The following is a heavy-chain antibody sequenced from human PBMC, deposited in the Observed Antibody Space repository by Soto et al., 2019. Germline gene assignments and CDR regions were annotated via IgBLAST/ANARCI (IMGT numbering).Heavy chain of an antibody. CDR1: GYTFTTFR. CDR2: INAANGDT. D-gene: IGHD2-2*02. V-gene: IGHV1-3*01. CDR3: ARLFCSSPACYIKYLDY. J-gene: IGHJ4*02. Sequence: ASVKVSCKSSGYTFTTFRIHWVRQAPGQRLEWMGWINAANGDTGYSQNFQGRVTISRDTSASTAYMEMSSLRSEDTAVYYCARLFCSSPACYIKYLDYWGQGTLVTVSS.